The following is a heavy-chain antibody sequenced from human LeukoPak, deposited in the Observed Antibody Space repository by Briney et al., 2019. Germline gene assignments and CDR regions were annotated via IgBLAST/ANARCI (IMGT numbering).Heavy chain of an antibody. Sequence: GGSLRLSCVASGFTFSSYAMHWVRQAPGKGLEWVAVISYDGSNKYYADSVKGRFTISRDNSKNTLYLQMNSLRAEDTAVYYCACHTETWGQGTLVTVSS. CDR1: GFTFSSYA. J-gene: IGHJ5*02. CDR2: ISYDGSNK. D-gene: IGHD1-14*01. CDR3: ACHTET. V-gene: IGHV3-30-3*01.